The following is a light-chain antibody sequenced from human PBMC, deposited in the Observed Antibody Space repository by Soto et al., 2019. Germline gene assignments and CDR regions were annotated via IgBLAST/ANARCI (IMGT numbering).Light chain of an antibody. J-gene: IGKJ5*01. V-gene: IGKV3-11*01. CDR2: DAS. CDR3: NQSTDWPPLT. CDR1: QSVGSY. Sequence: EIVLTQSPATLSLSPGERATLSCRASQSVGSYLAWHQQKPGQAPRLLIYDASSRATGIPARFSGSGSGTDFTITISTLVPKDFAAYFCNQSTDWPPLTSGQGTRWRL.